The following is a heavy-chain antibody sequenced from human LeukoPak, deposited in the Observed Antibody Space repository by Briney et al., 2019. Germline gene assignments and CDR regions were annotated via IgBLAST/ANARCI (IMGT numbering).Heavy chain of an antibody. D-gene: IGHD5-18*01. J-gene: IGHJ1*01. Sequence: PSETLSLTCAVYGGSFSGYYWSWIRQPPGKGLEWIGEINHSGSTNYNPSLKSRVTISVDTSKNQFSLKLSSVTAADTAVYYCARRNSYGYRRWGQGTLVTVSS. V-gene: IGHV4-34*01. CDR3: ARRNSYGYRR. CDR1: GGSFSGYY. CDR2: INHSGST.